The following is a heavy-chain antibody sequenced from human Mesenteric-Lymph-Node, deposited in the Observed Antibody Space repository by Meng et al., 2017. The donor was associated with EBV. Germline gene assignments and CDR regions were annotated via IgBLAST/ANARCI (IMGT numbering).Heavy chain of an antibody. J-gene: IGHJ4*02. V-gene: IGHV1-18*01. CDR1: GYTFSYYG. Sequence: QVQLVQSAAEVKRPGAPVKVSCKASGYTFSYYGFDWVRQAPGQGLEWMGRISGYNGDTNYAQKFQGRVTMTTDTSTSTAYMELTSLRSDDTAVYYCARYGSGSSQGDYWGQGTLVTVSS. D-gene: IGHD3-10*01. CDR2: ISGYNGDT. CDR3: ARYGSGSSQGDY.